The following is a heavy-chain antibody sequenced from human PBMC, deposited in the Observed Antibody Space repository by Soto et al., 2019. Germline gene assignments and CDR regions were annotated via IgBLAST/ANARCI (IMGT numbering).Heavy chain of an antibody. V-gene: IGHV3-66*04. J-gene: IGHJ4*02. CDR2: IYSGGNT. CDR1: GFSVSSNY. D-gene: IGHD3-10*01. CDR3: ARRHFYGSD. Sequence: EVQLVESGGSLVQPGGSLRLSCAASGFSVSSNYMTWVRQAPGQGLECVSVIYSGGNTYYADSVKGRFTISRDNSKNTLYLQMNNVSAEDTAVYYCARRHFYGSDWGQGTLVTASS.